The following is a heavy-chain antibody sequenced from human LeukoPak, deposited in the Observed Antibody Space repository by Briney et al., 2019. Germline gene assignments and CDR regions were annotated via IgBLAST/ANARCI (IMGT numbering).Heavy chain of an antibody. J-gene: IGHJ4*02. V-gene: IGHV1-46*01. CDR1: GYTFTSYY. CDR2: INPSGGST. Sequence: ASVTVSCKASGYTFTSYYMHWVQQAPGQGLEWMGIINPSGGSTSYAQKFQGRVTMTRDTSTSTVYMELSSLRSEDTAVYYCARDDGTVTTMFDYWGQGTLVTVSS. D-gene: IGHD4-17*01. CDR3: ARDDGTVTTMFDY.